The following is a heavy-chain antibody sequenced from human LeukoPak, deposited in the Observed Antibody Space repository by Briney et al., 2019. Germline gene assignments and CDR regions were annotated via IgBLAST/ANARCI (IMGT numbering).Heavy chain of an antibody. Sequence: GGSLRLSCAASRFTFDDYAMHWVRQAPGRGLGWVSGISWNSGSISYADSVKGRFTIARDNAKKPLYLQTNSLRAQDTAVYYCAKDISAASRAFDSRGPGTLVTASS. CDR1: RFTFDDYA. CDR3: AKDISAASRAFDS. D-gene: IGHD6-25*01. V-gene: IGHV3-9*01. CDR2: ISWNSGSI. J-gene: IGHJ4*02.